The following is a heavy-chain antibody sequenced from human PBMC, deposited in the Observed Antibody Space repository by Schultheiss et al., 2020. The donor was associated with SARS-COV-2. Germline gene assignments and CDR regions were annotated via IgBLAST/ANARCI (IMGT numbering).Heavy chain of an antibody. V-gene: IGHV4-34*01. D-gene: IGHD5-18*01. J-gene: IGHJ6*02. CDR1: GGSFSGYY. Sequence: SETLSLTCAVYGGSFSGYYWSWIRQPPGKGLEWIGEINHSGSTNYNPSLKSRVTISVDTSKNQFSLKLSSVTAADTAVYYCASRAGYSYGGNYYYYGMDVWGQGTTVTVS. CDR2: INHSGST. CDR3: ASRAGYSYGGNYYYYGMDV.